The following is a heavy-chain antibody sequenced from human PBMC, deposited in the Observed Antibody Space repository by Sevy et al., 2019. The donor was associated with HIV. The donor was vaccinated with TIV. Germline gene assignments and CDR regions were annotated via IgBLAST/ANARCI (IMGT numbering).Heavy chain of an antibody. Sequence: ASVKVSCKASGYTFTSSGISWLRQAPGQGLEWMGWISGYNGNTNYAQKLQGRGTMTTDTSTSTAYMELRSLRSDDTAVYYCARGRGWELPWDLVYWGQGTLVTVSS. V-gene: IGHV1-18*01. CDR1: GYTFTSSG. J-gene: IGHJ4*02. CDR2: ISGYNGNT. D-gene: IGHD1-26*01. CDR3: ARGRGWELPWDLVY.